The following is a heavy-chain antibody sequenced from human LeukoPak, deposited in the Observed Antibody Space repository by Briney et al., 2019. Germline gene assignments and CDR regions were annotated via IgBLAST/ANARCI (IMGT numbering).Heavy chain of an antibody. Sequence: ASVKVSCKVSGYTLTELSMHWMRQAPGKGLEWMGGFDPEDGETIYAQKFQGRVTMTEDTSTDTAYMELSSLRSEDTAVYYCATSPPYYFGSGSYYNNPWGQGTRVTVSS. J-gene: IGHJ5*02. CDR1: GYTLTELS. D-gene: IGHD3-10*01. CDR3: ATSPPYYFGSGSYYNNP. CDR2: FDPEDGET. V-gene: IGHV1-24*01.